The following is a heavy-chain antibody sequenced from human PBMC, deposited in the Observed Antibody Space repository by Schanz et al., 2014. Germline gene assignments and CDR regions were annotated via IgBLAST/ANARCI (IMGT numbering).Heavy chain of an antibody. V-gene: IGHV1-18*01. J-gene: IGHJ5*02. CDR1: EYSFTSYS. D-gene: IGHD3-9*01. Sequence: QVQLVQSGAEVKKPGASVRVSCKASEYSFTSYSMHWVRQAPGQRLEWMGWISVYNHNKEYDQKFQGRVTMTTDTSTSTAYMELRSLRSDDTAVYYCAKAEYDILTDSYSRLDPWGQGTLXTVSS. CDR2: ISVYNHNK. CDR3: AKAEYDILTDSYSRLDP.